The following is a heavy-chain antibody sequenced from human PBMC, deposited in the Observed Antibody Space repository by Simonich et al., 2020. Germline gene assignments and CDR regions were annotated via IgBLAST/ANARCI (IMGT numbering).Heavy chain of an antibody. CDR3: ASGWDWGFSHMSDY. D-gene: IGHD7-27*01. CDR2: TTPNSGGT. V-gene: IGHV1-2*06. Sequence: QVQLVQSGAEVKKPGASVKVSCKASGYTFTGYYMHWVRQAPGQGREWRERTTPNSGGTNYAQKFQGRVTMTRDTSISTAYMELSRLRSDDTAVYYCASGWDWGFSHMSDYWGQGTLVTVSS. CDR1: GYTFTGYY. J-gene: IGHJ4*02.